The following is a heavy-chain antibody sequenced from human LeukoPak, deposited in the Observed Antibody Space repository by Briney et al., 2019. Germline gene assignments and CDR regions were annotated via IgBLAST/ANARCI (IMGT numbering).Heavy chain of an antibody. J-gene: IGHJ4*02. CDR3: AKEIDYYYDSSGYFGS. CDR1: GFTVSSNY. V-gene: IGHV3-53*01. CDR2: IYSGGST. Sequence: PGGSLRLSCAASGFTVSSNYMSWVRQAPGKGLEWVSVIYSGGSTYYADSVKGRFTISRDNSKNTLYLQMNSLRAEDTAVYYCAKEIDYYYDSSGYFGSWGQGTLVTVSS. D-gene: IGHD3-22*01.